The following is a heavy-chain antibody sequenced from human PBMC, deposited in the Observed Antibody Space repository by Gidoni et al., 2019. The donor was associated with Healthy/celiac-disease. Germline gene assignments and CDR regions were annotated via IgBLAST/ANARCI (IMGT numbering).Heavy chain of an antibody. CDR3: ARTPYTMYGYYYYMDV. V-gene: IGHV4-59*08. CDR1: GGSISSYY. CDR2: IYYSGST. J-gene: IGHJ6*03. D-gene: IGHD3-16*01. Sequence: QVQLQESGPGLVKPSETLSLTCTVSGGSISSYYWSWIRQPPGKGLEWIGYIYYSGSTNYNPSLKSRVTISVDTSKNQFSLKLSSVTAADTAVYYCARTPYTMYGYYYYMDVWGKGTTVTVSS.